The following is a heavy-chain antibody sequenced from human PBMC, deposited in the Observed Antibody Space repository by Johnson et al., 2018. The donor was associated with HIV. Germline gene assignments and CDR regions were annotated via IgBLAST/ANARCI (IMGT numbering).Heavy chain of an antibody. CDR3: TTYSGSHRGGDAFDI. CDR1: RFTFSDYY. V-gene: IGHV3-11*01. D-gene: IGHD1-26*01. CDR2: ISSSGSTI. Sequence: VPLVESGGGLVTPGGSLRLSCAASRFTFSDYYMSWIRQAPGKGLEWVSYISSSGSTIYYADSVRGRFTISRDNAKDSLYLQMNSLRAEDTAMYYCTTYSGSHRGGDAFDIWGQGTMVTVSS. J-gene: IGHJ3*02.